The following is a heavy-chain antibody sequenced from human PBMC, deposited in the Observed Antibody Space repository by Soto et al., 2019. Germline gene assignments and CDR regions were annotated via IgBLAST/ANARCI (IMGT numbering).Heavy chain of an antibody. CDR2: ISGSGGST. V-gene: IGHV3-23*01. Sequence: EVQLLESGGGLVQPGGSLRLSCAASGFTFSSYAMNWVRQAPGKGLEWVSVISGSGGSTYYADSVKGRFTISRDNSKNTLYLQMSSLRAEDTAVYYCARRSSGWYFDYWGQGNLVTVSS. CDR3: ARRSSGWYFDY. D-gene: IGHD6-19*01. J-gene: IGHJ4*02. CDR1: GFTFSSYA.